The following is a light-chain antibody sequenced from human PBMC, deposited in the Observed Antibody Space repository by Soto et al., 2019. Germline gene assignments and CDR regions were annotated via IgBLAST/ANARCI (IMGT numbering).Light chain of an antibody. V-gene: IGKV1-27*01. J-gene: IGKJ4*01. CDR3: QKYDGVPLT. CDR2: SVS. Sequence: DIQMTQSPSSLSASVGDRVTITCRASQGFNNYLAWYQQRPGKVPQLLVYSVSTLQPGVPSRFSGSGSGTDFTHTINSLQPEDVATYYCQKYDGVPLTFGGGTKVDIK. CDR1: QGFNNY.